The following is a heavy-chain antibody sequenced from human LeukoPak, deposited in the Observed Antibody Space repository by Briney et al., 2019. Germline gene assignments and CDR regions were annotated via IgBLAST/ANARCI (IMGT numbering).Heavy chain of an antibody. Sequence: PSETLSLTCTVSGGYISSYYWSWIRQPPGTGLEWIGYIYYSGSTNYNPSLKSRVTISVDTSKNQFSLKLSSVTAADTAVYYCARVSSSWLGVGAFDIWGQGTMATVSS. J-gene: IGHJ3*02. CDR3: ARVSSSWLGVGAFDI. V-gene: IGHV4-59*01. CDR1: GGYISSYY. CDR2: IYYSGST. D-gene: IGHD6-13*01.